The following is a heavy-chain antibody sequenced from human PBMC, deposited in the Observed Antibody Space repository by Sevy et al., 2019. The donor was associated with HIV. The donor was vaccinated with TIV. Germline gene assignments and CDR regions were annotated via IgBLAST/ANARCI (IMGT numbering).Heavy chain of an antibody. V-gene: IGHV1-2*02. CDR1: GYTFSDYY. CDR3: ARDAHCSGVTCYDWFDP. Sequence: ASVKVSCKASGYTFSDYYLYWVRQAPGQGLEWMGWINPNSGGTNYAQKFQGRVTMTRDTSISTVYMELISLKYDDTAVYYCARDAHCSGVTCYDWFDPWGQGTLVTVSS. CDR2: INPNSGGT. D-gene: IGHD2-15*01. J-gene: IGHJ5*02.